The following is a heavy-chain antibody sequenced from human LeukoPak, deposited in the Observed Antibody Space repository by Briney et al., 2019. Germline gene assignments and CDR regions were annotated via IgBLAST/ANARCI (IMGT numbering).Heavy chain of an antibody. J-gene: IGHJ6*04. Sequence: GGSLRLSCAASGFTFTKYWMTWVRQAPGKGLEWVSSISSSSSYIYYADSVKGRFTISRDNAKNSLYLQMNSLRAEDTAVYYCARVDVLRFLDVWGKGTTVTVSS. CDR2: ISSSSSYI. CDR3: ARVDVLRFLDV. CDR1: GFTFTKYW. D-gene: IGHD3-3*01. V-gene: IGHV3-21*01.